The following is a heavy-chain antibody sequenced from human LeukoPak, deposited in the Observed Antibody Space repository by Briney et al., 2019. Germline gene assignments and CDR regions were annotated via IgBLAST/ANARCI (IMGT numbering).Heavy chain of an antibody. CDR1: GFTFDDYA. CDR2: ISWNSGSI. D-gene: IGHD3-10*01. V-gene: IGHV3-9*01. CDR3: AKDTGSGMREVLWFGELLYPNWFDP. J-gene: IGHJ5*02. Sequence: GGSLRLSCAASGFTFDDYAMHWVRQAPGKGLEWVSGISWNSGSIGYADSVKGRFTISRDNAKNSLYLQMNSLRAEDTALYYCAKDTGSGMREVLWFGELLYPNWFDPWGQGTLATVSS.